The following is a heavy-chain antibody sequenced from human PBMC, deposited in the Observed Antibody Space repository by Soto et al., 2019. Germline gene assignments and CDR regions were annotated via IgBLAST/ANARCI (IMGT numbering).Heavy chain of an antibody. CDR3: ARDPIIGYSSSWYRKDY. D-gene: IGHD6-13*01. CDR1: GYTFTSYG. J-gene: IGHJ4*02. Sequence: ASVKVSCKASGYTFTSYGISWVRQAPGQGLEWMGWISAYNGNTNYAQKLQGRVTMTTDTSTSTAYMELRSLRSDDTAVYYCARDPIIGYSSSWYRKDYWGQGTLVTVSS. V-gene: IGHV1-18*04. CDR2: ISAYNGNT.